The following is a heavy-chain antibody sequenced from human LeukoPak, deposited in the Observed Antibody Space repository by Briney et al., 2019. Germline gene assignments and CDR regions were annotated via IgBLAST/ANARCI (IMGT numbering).Heavy chain of an antibody. J-gene: IGHJ5*02. Sequence: ASVKVSCKASGYTSTSYDINWVRQATGQGLEWMGWMNPNSGNTGYAQKFQGRVTMTRNTSISTAYMELSSLRSEDTAVYYCARGYSSSWYVFGPTSRSWFDPWGQGTLVTVSS. V-gene: IGHV1-8*01. CDR1: GYTSTSYD. CDR2: MNPNSGNT. CDR3: ARGYSSSWYVFGPTSRSWFDP. D-gene: IGHD6-13*01.